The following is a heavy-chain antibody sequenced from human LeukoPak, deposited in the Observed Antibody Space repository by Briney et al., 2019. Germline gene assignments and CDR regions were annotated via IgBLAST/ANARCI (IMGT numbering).Heavy chain of an antibody. J-gene: IGHJ4*02. V-gene: IGHV3-33*01. CDR2: IWYDGSNK. D-gene: IGHD4-17*01. Sequence: GGSLRLSCAASGFTLSSYGMHWVRQAPGKGLEWVAVIWYDGSNKYYADSVKGRFTISRDNSKNTLYLQMNSLRAEDTAVYYCARDRSFYGDGAFDYWGQGTLVTVSS. CDR3: ARDRSFYGDGAFDY. CDR1: GFTLSSYG.